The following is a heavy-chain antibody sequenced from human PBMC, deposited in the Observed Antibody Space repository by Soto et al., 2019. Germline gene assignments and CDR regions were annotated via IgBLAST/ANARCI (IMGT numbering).Heavy chain of an antibody. CDR2: IYYSGST. J-gene: IGHJ6*03. CDR1: GGSISSYY. D-gene: IGHD3-10*01. CDR3: VRYGSGGVYYYYYYYMDV. V-gene: IGHV4-59*08. Sequence: SETLSLTCTVSGGSISSYYWSWIRQPPGKGLEWIGYIYYSGSTNYNPSLKSRVTISVDTSKNQFSLKLSSVTAADTAVYYCVRYGSGGVYYYYYYYMDVWGKGTTVTVSS.